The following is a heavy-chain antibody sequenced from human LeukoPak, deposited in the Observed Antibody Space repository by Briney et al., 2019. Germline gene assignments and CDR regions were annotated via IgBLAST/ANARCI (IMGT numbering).Heavy chain of an antibody. CDR2: IYYDGST. J-gene: IGHJ4*02. CDR1: GGSISNYY. Sequence: PSETRSLTCTVSGGSISNYYWTWIRQPPGKGLEWIGSIYYDGSTNYNPSLKSRVTISLDTPKNQFSLKLSSVTAADTAVYYCARDGGYGSGSALWGQGTLITVSS. V-gene: IGHV4-59*01. D-gene: IGHD3-10*01. CDR3: ARDGGYGSGSAL.